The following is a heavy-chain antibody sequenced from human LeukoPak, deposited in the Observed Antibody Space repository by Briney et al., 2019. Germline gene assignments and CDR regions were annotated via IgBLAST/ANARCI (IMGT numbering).Heavy chain of an antibody. CDR1: GYTFTSYG. J-gene: IGHJ1*01. D-gene: IGHD4-17*01. V-gene: IGHV1-18*01. CDR3: AGTTTMTTKHFQH. Sequence: RASVTVSCTASGYTFTSYGISWVRQAPGQGLEWMGWISAYNGNTNYAQKLQGRVTMTTDTSTSTACMELRSLRSDDTAVYYCAGTTTMTTKHFQHWGQGTLVTVSS. CDR2: ISAYNGNT.